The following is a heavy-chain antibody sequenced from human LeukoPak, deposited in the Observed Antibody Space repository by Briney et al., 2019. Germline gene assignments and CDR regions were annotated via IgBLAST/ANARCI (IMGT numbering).Heavy chain of an antibody. V-gene: IGHV1-2*02. CDR2: INPNSGGT. CDR1: GYTFTGYH. CDR3: ARDVVVAAPGYYMDV. J-gene: IGHJ6*03. Sequence: ASVKVSCKASGYTFTGYHMHWVRQAPGQGLEWMGWINPNSGGTNYAQKFQGRVTMTRDTPISTAYMELNRLRSDDTAVYYCARDVVVAAPGYYMDVWGKGTTVTVSS. D-gene: IGHD2-15*01.